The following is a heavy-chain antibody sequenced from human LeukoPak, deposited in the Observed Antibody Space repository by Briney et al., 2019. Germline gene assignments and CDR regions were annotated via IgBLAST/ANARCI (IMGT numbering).Heavy chain of an antibody. CDR2: ISSSSSYI. J-gene: IGHJ4*02. D-gene: IGHD3-22*01. CDR1: GFTFSSYS. V-gene: IGHV3-21*01. CDR3: ARDRQYYDSSGYPSFFDY. Sequence: GGPLRLSCAASGFTFSSYSMNWVRQAPGKGLEWVSSISSSSSYIYYADSVKGRFTISRDNAKNSLYLQMNSLRAEDTAVYYCARDRQYYDSSGYPSFFDYWGQGTLVTVSS.